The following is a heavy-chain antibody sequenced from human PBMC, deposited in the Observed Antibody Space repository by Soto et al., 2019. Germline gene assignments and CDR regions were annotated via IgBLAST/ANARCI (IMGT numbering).Heavy chain of an antibody. CDR2: TSSDGGTK. CDR1: GFTFSRYS. J-gene: IGHJ4*02. CDR3: AREVVLTEWYFDN. D-gene: IGHD2-21*01. Sequence: QVQLMESGGGVVQPGGSLRLSYVTSGFTFSRYSMHWFRQAPGKGQEWVAVTSSDGGTKFYADSVKGRFTVSRDNSKNTLYLQMNSLRPEDTAVYYCAREVVLTEWYFDNWGQGSLVTVSS. V-gene: IGHV3-30-3*01.